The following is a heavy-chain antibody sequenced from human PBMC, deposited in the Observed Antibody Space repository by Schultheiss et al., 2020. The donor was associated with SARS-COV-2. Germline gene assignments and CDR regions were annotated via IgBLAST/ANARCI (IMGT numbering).Heavy chain of an antibody. D-gene: IGHD1-1*01. CDR3: ARAGNRGNWNYYYYYMDV. V-gene: IGHV3-48*01. Sequence: GGSLRLSCAASGFTFSTYNMNWVRQAPGKGLEWVSNISSSSSTIYYADSVKGRFTISRDNAKNSLYLQMNSLRAEDTAVYYCARAGNRGNWNYYYYYMDVWGKGTTVTVSS. CDR1: GFTFSTYN. CDR2: ISSSSSTI. J-gene: IGHJ6*03.